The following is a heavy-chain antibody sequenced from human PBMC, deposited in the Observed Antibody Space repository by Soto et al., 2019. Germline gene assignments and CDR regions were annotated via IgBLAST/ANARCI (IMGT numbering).Heavy chain of an antibody. D-gene: IGHD1-26*01. V-gene: IGHV3-53*01. CDR1: GFTVSSNC. Sequence: EVQLVESGGGLIQPGGSLRLSCAASGFTVSSNCMGWFRQAPGKGLEYVSVVYSAGNTYYADSVKVRFTISRDSSESTLFLQMTSMRAADTAVYFCARAVGSSGVLAEYFQPWGQVTLVTVSS. CDR3: ARAVGSSGVLAEYFQP. J-gene: IGHJ1*01. CDR2: VYSAGNT.